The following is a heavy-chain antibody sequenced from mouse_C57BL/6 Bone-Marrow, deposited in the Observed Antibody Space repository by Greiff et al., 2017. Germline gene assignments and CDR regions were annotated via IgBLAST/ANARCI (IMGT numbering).Heavy chain of an antibody. CDR2: INPGSGGT. V-gene: IGHV1-54*01. D-gene: IGHD1-1*01. CDR1: GYAFTNYL. Sequence: VQLQQSGAELVRPGTSVKVSCKASGYAFTNYLIEWVKQRPGQGLEWIGVINPGSGGTNYNEKFQGKATLTADKSSSTAYMQLSSLTSEDSAVYFCARGGYYGSTFAYWGQGTLVTVSA. CDR3: ARGGYYGSTFAY. J-gene: IGHJ3*01.